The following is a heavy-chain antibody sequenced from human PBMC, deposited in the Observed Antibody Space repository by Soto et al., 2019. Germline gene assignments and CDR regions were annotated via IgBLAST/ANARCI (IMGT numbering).Heavy chain of an antibody. CDR2: IYYIGST. V-gene: IGHV4-31*03. Sequence: SETLSLTCTVSGGSISSGGYYWSWIRQHPGKGLELIVYIYYIGSTYYNPSLKSRVTISDDTSKNQFSLKLSSVTAADTAVYYCERAAGGMDVCGQGTTVTVSS. CDR3: ERAAGGMDV. J-gene: IGHJ6*02. CDR1: GGSISSGGYY.